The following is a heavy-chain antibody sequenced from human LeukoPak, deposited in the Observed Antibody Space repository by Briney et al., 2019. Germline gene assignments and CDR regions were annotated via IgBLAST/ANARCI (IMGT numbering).Heavy chain of an antibody. CDR1: GFTFSSYW. Sequence: GGSLRLSCAASGFTFSSYWMHWVRQGPGKGLVWVSRINTDGSETIYADSVKGRFTISRDNAKNTLYLQMNSLRAEDTAVYYCARGVTSNAPSDCWGQGILVTVSS. D-gene: IGHD4-11*01. J-gene: IGHJ4*02. CDR3: ARGVTSNAPSDC. V-gene: IGHV3-74*01. CDR2: INTDGSET.